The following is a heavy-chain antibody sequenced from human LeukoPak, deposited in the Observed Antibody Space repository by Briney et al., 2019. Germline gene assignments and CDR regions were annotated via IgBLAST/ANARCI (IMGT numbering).Heavy chain of an antibody. V-gene: IGHV3-7*03. CDR2: IKPDGSEK. Sequence: GGSLRLSCVASGFSISNHWMNWVRLAPGKGLEWVANIKPDGSEKYYVDSVKGRFTISRDNAKNSFYLQLDSLSAEDTAVYYCASLYDSTGFCFDYWGQGALVTVSS. J-gene: IGHJ4*02. CDR3: ASLYDSTGFCFDY. D-gene: IGHD3-22*01. CDR1: GFSISNHW.